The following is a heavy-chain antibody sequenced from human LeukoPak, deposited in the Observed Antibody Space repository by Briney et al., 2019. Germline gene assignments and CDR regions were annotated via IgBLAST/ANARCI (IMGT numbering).Heavy chain of an antibody. CDR3: ARFMGYCSSTSCSPY. D-gene: IGHD2-2*01. V-gene: IGHV3-30-3*01. Sequence: GRSLRLSCAASGFTFSSYAMHWVRQAPGKGLEWVAVISYDGSNKYYADSVKGRFTISRDNSKNTLYLQMNSLRAEDTAVYYCARFMGYCSSTSCSPYWGQGTLVTVSS. J-gene: IGHJ4*02. CDR2: ISYDGSNK. CDR1: GFTFSSYA.